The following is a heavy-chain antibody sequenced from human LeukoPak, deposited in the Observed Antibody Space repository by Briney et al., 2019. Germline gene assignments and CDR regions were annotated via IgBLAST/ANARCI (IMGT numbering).Heavy chain of an antibody. J-gene: IGHJ5*02. CDR2: IYYSGST. CDR3: ARHRDFWFPRLSRRNWFDP. V-gene: IGHV4-39*01. CDR1: GGSISSSSYY. D-gene: IGHD3-3*01. Sequence: KPSETLSLTCTVSGGSISSSSYYWGWIRQPPGKGLEWIGSIYYSGSTYYNPSLKSRVTISVDTSKNQFSLKLSSVTAADTAVYYCARHRDFWFPRLSRRNWFDPWGQGTLFTVSS.